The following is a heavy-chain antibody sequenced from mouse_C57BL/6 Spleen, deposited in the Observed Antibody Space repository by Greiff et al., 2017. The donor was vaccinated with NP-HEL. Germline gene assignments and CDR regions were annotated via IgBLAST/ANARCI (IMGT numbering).Heavy chain of an antibody. D-gene: IGHD1-1*01. CDR2: INPNNGGT. Sequence: EVQLQQSGPELVKPGASVKIPCKASGYTFTDYNMDWVKQSHGKSLEWIGDINPNNGGTIYNQKFKGKATLTVDKSSSTAYMELRSLTSEDSAVYYCPSIHIYDGSSCNGDVGGTGTTVTVSS. J-gene: IGHJ1*03. V-gene: IGHV1-18*01. CDR1: GYTFTDYN. CDR3: PSIHIYDGSSCNGDV.